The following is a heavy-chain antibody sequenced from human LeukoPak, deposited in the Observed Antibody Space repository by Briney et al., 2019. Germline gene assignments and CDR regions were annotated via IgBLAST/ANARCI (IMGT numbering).Heavy chain of an antibody. V-gene: IGHV4-30-2*01. J-gene: IGHJ4*02. CDR2: IYHSGST. CDR1: GGSISSGGYS. CDR3: ARGSMVRGVTFDY. D-gene: IGHD3-10*01. Sequence: SETLSLTCAVSGGSISSGGYSWSWIRQPPGKGLEWIGYIYHSGSTYYSPSLKSRVTISVDRSKNQFSLKLSSVTAADTAVYYCARGSMVRGVTFDYWGQGTLVTVSS.